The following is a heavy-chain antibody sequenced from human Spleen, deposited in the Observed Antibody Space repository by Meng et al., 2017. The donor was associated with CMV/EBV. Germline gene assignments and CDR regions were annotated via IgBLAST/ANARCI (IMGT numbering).Heavy chain of an antibody. CDR1: GFTFSSYG. D-gene: IGHD3-3*01. Sequence: GGSLRLSCAAYGFTFSSYGMHWVRQAPGKGLEWVANINPDGSEKYYVDSMEGRFTISRDNSQNSLLLQMNSLRDEDTAMYFCARDRVPEPPLEWPQLWGENFWGRGTRVTVSS. V-gene: IGHV3-7*01. CDR2: INPDGSEK. J-gene: IGHJ4*02. CDR3: ARDRVPEPPLEWPQLWGENF.